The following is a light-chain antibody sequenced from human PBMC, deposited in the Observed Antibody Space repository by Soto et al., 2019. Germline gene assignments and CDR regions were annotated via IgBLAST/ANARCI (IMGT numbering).Light chain of an antibody. CDR3: QQYNSWPHS. CDR1: QSISSD. J-gene: IGKJ2*01. V-gene: IGKV3-15*01. Sequence: ETVLTQSPAILSVSLGERATFSCRASQSISSDLAWYQQKPGQVPRLLIYGASTRATGIPARFSGSGSGTAFTLTISGLQSEDFAVYHCQQYNSWPHSFGQGTKLEI. CDR2: GAS.